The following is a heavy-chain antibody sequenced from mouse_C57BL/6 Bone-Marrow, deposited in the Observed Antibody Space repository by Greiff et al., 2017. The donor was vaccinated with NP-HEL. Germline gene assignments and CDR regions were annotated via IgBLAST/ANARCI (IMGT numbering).Heavy chain of an antibody. J-gene: IGHJ1*03. Sequence: QVQLQQPGAELVKPGASVKLSCKASGYTFTSYWMHWVKQRPGQGLEWIGMIHPNSGSTNYNEKFKSKATLTVDKSSSTAYTQLSSLTSEDSAVYYCARSGGTWYFDVWGTGTTVTVSS. CDR2: IHPNSGST. CDR3: ARSGGTWYFDV. CDR1: GYTFTSYW. D-gene: IGHD2-14*01. V-gene: IGHV1-64*01.